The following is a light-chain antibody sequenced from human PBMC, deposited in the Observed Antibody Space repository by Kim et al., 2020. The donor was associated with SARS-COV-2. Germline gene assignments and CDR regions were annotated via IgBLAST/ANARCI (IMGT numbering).Light chain of an antibody. CDR3: NSRDTSGNHLL. CDR1: SLRSYS. Sequence: SSELTQDPAVSVALGQTVRITCQGDSLRSYSASWYQQKPGQAPVVVICGYNNRPSGIPDRFSGSSSGNTASLSITGAQAEDEADYYCNSRDTSGNHLLFGGGTQLTDL. CDR2: GYN. J-gene: IGLJ3*02. V-gene: IGLV3-19*01.